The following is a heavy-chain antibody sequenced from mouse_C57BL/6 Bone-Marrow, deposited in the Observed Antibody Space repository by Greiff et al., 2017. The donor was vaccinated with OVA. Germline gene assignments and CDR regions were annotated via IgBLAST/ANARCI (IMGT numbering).Heavy chain of an antibody. V-gene: IGHV1-15*01. Sequence: QVQLQQSGAELVRPGASVTLSCKASGYTFTDYDMHWVKQPPVHGLEWIGAIDPETGGTAYNQKFKGKAILTADKSSSTAYMELRRLTSEYSAVYYCTRSHYYGSRYFDYWGQGTTLTVSS. CDR3: TRSHYYGSRYFDY. D-gene: IGHD1-1*01. J-gene: IGHJ2*01. CDR1: GYTFTDYD. CDR2: IDPETGGT.